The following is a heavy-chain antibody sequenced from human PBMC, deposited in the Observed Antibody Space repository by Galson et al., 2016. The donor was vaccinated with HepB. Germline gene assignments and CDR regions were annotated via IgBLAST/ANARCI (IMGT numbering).Heavy chain of an antibody. CDR2: ISAASNT. CDR3: ANYLGYGSGRPGYFHS. V-gene: IGHV3-23*01. J-gene: IGHJ4*02. CDR1: GFTFSSYA. Sequence: LRLSCAASGFTFSSYAMSWVRQAPGKGLEWVSVISAASNTYYTESVKGRFTIPRDNSKTTLYLEMNSLRVEDTAVYFCANYLGYGSGRPGYFHSWGQGTLVTVSP. D-gene: IGHD3-10*01.